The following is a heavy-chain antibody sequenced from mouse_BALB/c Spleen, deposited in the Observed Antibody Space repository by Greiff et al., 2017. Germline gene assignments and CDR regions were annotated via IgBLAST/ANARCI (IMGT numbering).Heavy chain of an antibody. Sequence: ESGPGLVKPSQSLSLTCSVTGYSITSGYYWNWIRQFPGTKLEWMGYISYDGSNNYNPSLKNRISITRDTSKNQFFLKLNSVTTEDTATYYCARAGDYFDYWGQGTTLTASS. CDR3: ARAGDYFDY. V-gene: IGHV3-6*02. CDR1: GYSITSGYY. J-gene: IGHJ2*01. CDR2: ISYDGSN.